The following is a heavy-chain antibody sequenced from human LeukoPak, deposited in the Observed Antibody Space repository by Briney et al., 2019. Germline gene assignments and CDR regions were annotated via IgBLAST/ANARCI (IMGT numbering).Heavy chain of an antibody. J-gene: IGHJ4*02. CDR2: IYYSGST. D-gene: IGHD3-22*01. CDR3: ARGYYDSSGYYLISG. Sequence: SETLSLTCSVSGDSISSSGYYWSWIRQPPGKGLEWIGYIYYSGSTNYNPSLKSRVTISVDTSKNQFSLKLSSVTAADTAVYYCARGYYDSSGYYLISGWGQGTLVTVSS. V-gene: IGHV4-61*08. CDR1: GDSISSSGYY.